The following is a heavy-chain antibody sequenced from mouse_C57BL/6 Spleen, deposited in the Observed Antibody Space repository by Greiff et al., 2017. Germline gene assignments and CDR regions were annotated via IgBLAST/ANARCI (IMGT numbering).Heavy chain of an antibody. CDR2: SNSDGGST. J-gene: IGHJ1*03. Sequence: EVQVVESGGGLVQPGESLKLSCESNEYEFSSHDMSWVRKTPEKRLELVAASNSDGGSTYYPDTMERRFIISRDNTKRALYLQMSSLRSEDTALYYCARRGIGGWYFDGWGTGTTVTVSS. V-gene: IGHV5-2*01. CDR3: ARRGIGGWYFDG. CDR1: EYEFSSHD.